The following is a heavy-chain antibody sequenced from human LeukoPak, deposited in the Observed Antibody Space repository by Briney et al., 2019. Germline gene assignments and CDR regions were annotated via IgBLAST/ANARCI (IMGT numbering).Heavy chain of an antibody. D-gene: IGHD6-19*01. V-gene: IGHV4-38-2*01. CDR2: IYHSGST. Sequence: PSETLCLTCAVSGYSISSGYYWGWIRQPPGKGLEWIGSIYHSGSTYYNPSLKSRVTISVDTSKNQFSLKLSSVTAADTAVYYCARSQEGAVAGTTFDYWGQGTLVTVSS. J-gene: IGHJ4*02. CDR3: ARSQEGAVAGTTFDY. CDR1: GYSISSGYY.